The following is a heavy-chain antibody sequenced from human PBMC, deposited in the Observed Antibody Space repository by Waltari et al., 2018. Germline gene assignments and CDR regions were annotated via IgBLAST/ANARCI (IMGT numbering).Heavy chain of an antibody. D-gene: IGHD2-2*01. Sequence: QVQLQESGPGLVKPSETLSLTCTVSGGSISSYYWSWIRQPAGKGLEWIGRIYTSGSTNDHPSLKSRVTLSVDTSKSQFSLKLSSVTAADTAVYYCARDTRPRYCSSTSCRNNWFDPWGQGTLVTVSS. V-gene: IGHV4-4*07. J-gene: IGHJ5*02. CDR3: ARDTRPRYCSSTSCRNNWFDP. CDR2: IYTSGST. CDR1: GGSISSYY.